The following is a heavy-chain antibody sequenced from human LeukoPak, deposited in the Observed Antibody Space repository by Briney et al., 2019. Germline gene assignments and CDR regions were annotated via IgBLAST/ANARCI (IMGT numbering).Heavy chain of an antibody. CDR1: GGSFRGYY. D-gene: IGHD3-10*01. J-gene: IGHJ5*02. Sequence: SETLSLTCDVYGGSFRGYYWTWIRQSPGKGLEWLGEFTHLETTNHNPSLKSRVTVSVDTSKNQFSLSLTSVTAADTAVYFCARGNRRLGYYGSGSRLPYDSWGQGTLVTVSS. V-gene: IGHV4-34*01. CDR2: FTHLETT. CDR3: ARGNRRLGYYGSGSRLPYDS.